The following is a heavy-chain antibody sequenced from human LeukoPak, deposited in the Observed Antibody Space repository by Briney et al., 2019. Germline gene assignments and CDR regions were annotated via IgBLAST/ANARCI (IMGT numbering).Heavy chain of an antibody. Sequence: PGGALRLSCAASRFTFSDKWMAWVRQAPGRGLEWVALIKSKDVGGTAANAAPVEGRFTISRDDSKNTLYLQMNSLKTEDTAVYYCTTTQYSDSSLRYWGQGTPVTVSS. J-gene: IGHJ4*02. CDR2: IKSKDVGGTA. D-gene: IGHD1-26*01. CDR1: RFTFSDKW. V-gene: IGHV3-15*01. CDR3: TTTQYSDSSLRY.